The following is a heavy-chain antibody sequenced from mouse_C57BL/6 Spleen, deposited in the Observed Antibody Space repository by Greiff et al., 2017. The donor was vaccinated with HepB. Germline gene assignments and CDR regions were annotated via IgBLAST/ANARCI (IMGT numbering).Heavy chain of an antibody. J-gene: IGHJ2*01. Sequence: GGGLVQPTGSLKLSCAASGFTFNTYAMHWVRQAPGKGLEWVARIRSKSSNYATYYADSVKDRFTISRDDSQSMLYLQMNNLKTEDTAMYYCVRDREGSSYGDFDYWGQGTTLTVSS. CDR2: IRSKSSNYAT. D-gene: IGHD1-1*01. CDR1: GFTFNTYA. V-gene: IGHV10-3*01. CDR3: VRDREGSSYGDFDY.